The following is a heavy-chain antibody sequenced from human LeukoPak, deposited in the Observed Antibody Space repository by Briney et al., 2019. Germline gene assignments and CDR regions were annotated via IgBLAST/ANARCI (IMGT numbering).Heavy chain of an antibody. D-gene: IGHD6-13*01. CDR3: ARPQGSSSSFHY. J-gene: IGHJ4*02. Sequence: SETLSLTCAVYGGSFSGYYRSWIRQPPGKGLEWIGEINHSGSTNYNPSLKSRVTISVDTSKNQFSLKLSSVTAADTAVYYCARPQGSSSSFHYWGQGTLVTVSS. CDR2: INHSGST. V-gene: IGHV4-34*01. CDR1: GGSFSGYY.